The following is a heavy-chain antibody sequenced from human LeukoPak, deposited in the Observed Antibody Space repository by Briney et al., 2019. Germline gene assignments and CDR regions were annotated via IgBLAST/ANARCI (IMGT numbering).Heavy chain of an antibody. D-gene: IGHD3-10*01. CDR1: GGTFSSYA. CDR3: AVGKGYGSGSPWFDP. V-gene: IGHV1-69*06. Sequence: SVKVSCKASGGTFSSYAISWVRQAPGQGLEWMGGIIPIIGTANYAQKLQGRVTITADKSTSTAYMELSSLRSEDTAVYYCAVGKGYGSGSPWFDPWGQGTLVTVSS. CDR2: IIPIIGTA. J-gene: IGHJ5*02.